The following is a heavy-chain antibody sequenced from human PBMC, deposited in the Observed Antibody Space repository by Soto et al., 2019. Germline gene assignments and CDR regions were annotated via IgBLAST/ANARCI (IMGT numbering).Heavy chain of an antibody. D-gene: IGHD1-26*01. J-gene: IGHJ4*02. Sequence: EVQLLESGGGLVRPGGALRLSCAASGFIFSSYALGWVRQTTGKGLEWVSAISGTGGSMDYADSMKGRLTISSDNSKNILYLLLSSLSPEDTAIYSCAKFPASGRGFYFEHWGKGTQVTVSS. V-gene: IGHV3-23*01. CDR1: GFIFSSYA. CDR3: AKFPASGRGFYFEH. CDR2: ISGTGGSM.